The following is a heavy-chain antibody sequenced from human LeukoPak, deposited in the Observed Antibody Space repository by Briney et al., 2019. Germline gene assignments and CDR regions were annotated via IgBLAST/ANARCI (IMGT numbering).Heavy chain of an antibody. D-gene: IGHD6-13*01. CDR3: ARGSIAAVGY. Sequence: SVKVSCKASGGTFSNYAVSWVRQAPGQGLEWMGGIIPIYGTTNYAQKFQGRVTMTRNTSISTAYMELSSLRSEDTAVYYCARGSIAAVGYWGQGTLVTVSS. V-gene: IGHV1-69*05. J-gene: IGHJ4*02. CDR1: GGTFSNYA. CDR2: IIPIYGTT.